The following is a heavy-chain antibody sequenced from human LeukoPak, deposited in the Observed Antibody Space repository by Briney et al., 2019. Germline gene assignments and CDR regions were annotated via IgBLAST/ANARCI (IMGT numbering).Heavy chain of an antibody. D-gene: IGHD1/OR15-1a*01. CDR3: AARAYPEEHPGMDV. V-gene: IGHV1-69*04. Sequence: GSSEKVSCKASGGTFSSYAISWVRQAPGQGLEWMGRIIPLFGIANYAQKFQGRVTITADKSTSTAYMEPSSLRSEDTAVYYCAARAYPEEHPGMDVWGPGTTVTVSS. CDR2: IIPLFGIA. CDR1: GGTFSSYA. J-gene: IGHJ6*02.